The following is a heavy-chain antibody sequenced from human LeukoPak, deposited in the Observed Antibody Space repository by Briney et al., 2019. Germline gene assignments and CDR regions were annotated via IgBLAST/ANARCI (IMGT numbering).Heavy chain of an antibody. CDR2: IIPIFGTA. V-gene: IGHV1-69*01. CDR1: GGTFSSYA. Sequence: VASVKVSCXASGGTFSSYAISWVRQAPGQGLEWMGGIIPIFGTANYAQKFQGRVTITADESTSTAYMELSSLRSEDTAVYYCARVFLEWLLYGPHYYYYYMDVWGKGTTVTVSS. D-gene: IGHD3-3*01. CDR3: ARVFLEWLLYGPHYYYYYMDV. J-gene: IGHJ6*03.